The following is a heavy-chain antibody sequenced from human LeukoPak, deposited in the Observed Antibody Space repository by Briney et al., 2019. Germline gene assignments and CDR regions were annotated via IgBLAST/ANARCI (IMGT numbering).Heavy chain of an antibody. CDR3: ASKVITGTTQDQYFDS. J-gene: IGHJ4*02. CDR1: GYTFTSYG. CDR2: ISPNSGGT. D-gene: IGHD4-17*01. V-gene: IGHV1-2*02. Sequence: ASVKVSCKASGYTFTSYGISWVRQAPGQGLEWMGWISPNSGGTSYAQKFQGRVTMTRDTSISTAQMELSRLTSDDTAVYYCASKVITGTTQDQYFDSWGQGTLVTVSS.